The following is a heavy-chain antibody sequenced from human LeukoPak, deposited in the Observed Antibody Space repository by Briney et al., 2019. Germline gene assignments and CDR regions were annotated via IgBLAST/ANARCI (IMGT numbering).Heavy chain of an antibody. CDR1: GGTFSSYA. V-gene: IGHV1-69*13. CDR3: ARGRLAARKYCSSTSCYPYYYMDV. CDR2: IIPIFGTA. Sequence: GASVKVSCKASGGTFSSYAISWARQAPGQGLEWMGRIIPIFGTANYAQKFQGRVTITADESTSTAYMELSSLRSEDTAVYYCARGRLAARKYCSSTSCYPYYYMDVWGKGTTVTVSS. J-gene: IGHJ6*03. D-gene: IGHD2-2*01.